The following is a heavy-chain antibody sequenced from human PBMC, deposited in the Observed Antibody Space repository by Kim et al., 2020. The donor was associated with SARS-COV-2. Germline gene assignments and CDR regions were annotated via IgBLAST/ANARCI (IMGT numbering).Heavy chain of an antibody. V-gene: IGHV5-51*01. J-gene: IGHJ3*02. CDR3: ARSLIPGTSTAFDI. Sequence: PSFQGQVTITADKSTSTVYLQRSSLKAADTAVYYCARSLIPGTSTAFDIWGQGTMVTVSS. D-gene: IGHD2-2*01.